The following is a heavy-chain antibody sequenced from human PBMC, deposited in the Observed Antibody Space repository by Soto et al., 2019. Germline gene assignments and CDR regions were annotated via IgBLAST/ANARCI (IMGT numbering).Heavy chain of an antibody. CDR1: GYTFTSYY. Sequence: SVKVSCKASGYTFTSYYMHWVRQAPGQGLEWMGIINPSGGSTSYAQKFQGRVTMTRDTSTSTVYMELSSLRSEDTAVYYCARDRVGATPNRYYYGMDVRVQGTTVTVSS. CDR2: INPSGGST. J-gene: IGHJ6*02. D-gene: IGHD1-26*01. CDR3: ARDRVGATPNRYYYGMDV. V-gene: IGHV1-46*01.